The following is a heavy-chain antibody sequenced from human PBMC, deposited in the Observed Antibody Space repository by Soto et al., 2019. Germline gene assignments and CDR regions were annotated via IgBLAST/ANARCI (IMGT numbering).Heavy chain of an antibody. Sequence: SETLSLTCTVSGGSISSYYGSWIRQPPGKGLEWIGYIYKSGSTNYNPSLKSRVTISIDTAKNQFSLKVSSVSAADTALYYCARGAVADQDWFDPWGRGTLVTVSS. V-gene: IGHV4-59*01. CDR1: GGSISSYY. J-gene: IGHJ5*02. D-gene: IGHD6-19*01. CDR3: ARGAVADQDWFDP. CDR2: IYKSGST.